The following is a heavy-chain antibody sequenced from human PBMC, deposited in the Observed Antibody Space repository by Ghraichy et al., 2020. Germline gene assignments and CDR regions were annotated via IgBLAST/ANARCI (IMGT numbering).Heavy chain of an antibody. Sequence: ESLNISCAASGFTVSRNYMSWVRQAPGKGLEWVSMIYSGGNTYYADSVQGRFTMSRDNFKNTVYLQMDSLRAEDTAVYYCARDRGGRGAPDYWGQGTLVTVSS. CDR1: GFTVSRNY. CDR2: IYSGGNT. V-gene: IGHV3-53*01. D-gene: IGHD3-10*01. J-gene: IGHJ4*02. CDR3: ARDRGGRGAPDY.